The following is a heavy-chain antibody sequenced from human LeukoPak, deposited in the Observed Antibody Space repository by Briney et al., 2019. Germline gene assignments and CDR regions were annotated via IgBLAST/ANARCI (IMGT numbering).Heavy chain of an antibody. Sequence: PGGSLRLSCAASGFTFSNYLMHWVRQAPGKGLVWVSRINTDESNAYADSVKGRFTISRDNAKNTLYLQMNSLRAEDTAVYFRGRGGDGINVWGQGTTVIVSS. CDR3: GRGGDGINV. CDR2: INTDESNA. V-gene: IGHV3-74*01. CDR1: GFTFSNYL. J-gene: IGHJ3*01.